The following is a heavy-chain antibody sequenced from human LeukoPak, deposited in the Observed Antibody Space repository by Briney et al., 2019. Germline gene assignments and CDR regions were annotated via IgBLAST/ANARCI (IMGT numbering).Heavy chain of an antibody. J-gene: IGHJ4*02. CDR3: ARSGQWEALDY. Sequence: SEILSLTCAVYGGSFSGYYWSWIRQPPGKGLEWIGEINHSGSTNYNPSLKSRVTISVDTSKNQFSLKLSSVTAADTAVYYCARSGQWEALDYWGQGTLVTVSS. CDR2: INHSGST. D-gene: IGHD1-26*01. CDR1: GGSFSGYY. V-gene: IGHV4-34*01.